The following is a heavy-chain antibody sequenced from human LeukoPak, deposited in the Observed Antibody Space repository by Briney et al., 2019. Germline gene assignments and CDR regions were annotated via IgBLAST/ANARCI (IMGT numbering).Heavy chain of an antibody. D-gene: IGHD4-17*01. V-gene: IGHV1-3*01. CDR3: ARDPSDYDDLNYFDY. CDR2: INAGNGNT. Sequence: ASVKVSCKASGYTFTSYAMHWVRQAPGQRLEWMGWINAGNGNTKYSQKFQGRVTITRDTSASTAYMELSSLRSEDTAVYYCARDPSDYDDLNYFDYWGQGTLVTVSS. CDR1: GYTFTSYA. J-gene: IGHJ4*02.